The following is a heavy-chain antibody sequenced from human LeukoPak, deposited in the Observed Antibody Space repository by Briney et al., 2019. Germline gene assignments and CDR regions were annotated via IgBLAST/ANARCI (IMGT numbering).Heavy chain of an antibody. D-gene: IGHD3-3*01. CDR2: IYYSGST. V-gene: IGHV4-39*01. CDR3: ARSGPHFDY. Sequence: PSETLSLTCTVSGGSISSSSYSWGWIRQPPGKGLEWIGGIYYSGSTYYNPSLKSRVTISVDTSKNQFSLKLSSVTAADTAVYYCARSGPHFDYWGQGTLVTVSS. J-gene: IGHJ4*02. CDR1: GGSISSSSYS.